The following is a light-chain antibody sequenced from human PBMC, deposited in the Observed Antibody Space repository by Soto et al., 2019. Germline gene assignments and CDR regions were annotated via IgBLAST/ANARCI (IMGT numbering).Light chain of an antibody. J-gene: IGKJ5*01. V-gene: IGKV3-15*01. Sequence: EIVMTQSPGTLSLSPGERATLSCRASQSVGTNLAWYQQKPGQAPRLLILGASTRASGIPAKFSGSGSGTEFTLSIGSLQSEDFAVYYCQQYNSWPPITFGQGTRLEIK. CDR2: GAS. CDR3: QQYNSWPPIT. CDR1: QSVGTN.